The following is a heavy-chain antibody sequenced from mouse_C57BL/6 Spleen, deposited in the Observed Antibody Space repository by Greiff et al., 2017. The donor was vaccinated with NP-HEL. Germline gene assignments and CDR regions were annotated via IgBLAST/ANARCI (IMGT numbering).Heavy chain of an antibody. J-gene: IGHJ1*03. D-gene: IGHD1-1*01. CDR2: IDLNSGST. CDR3: ARRGITTVVPYFDV. Sequence: QVQLQQPGAELVKPGASVKLSCKASGYTFNSYWMNWVKKRPGQGLEWIGMIDLNSGSTNYNEKFKSKATLTVDKSSSTAYMQLSSLTSEDSAVYYCARRGITTVVPYFDVWGTGTTVTVSS. CDR1: GYTFNSYW. V-gene: IGHV1-64*01.